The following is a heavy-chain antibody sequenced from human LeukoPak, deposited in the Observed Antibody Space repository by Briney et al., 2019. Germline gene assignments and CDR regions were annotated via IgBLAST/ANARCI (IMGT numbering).Heavy chain of an antibody. D-gene: IGHD1-14*01. J-gene: IGHJ4*02. V-gene: IGHV1-18*01. CDR3: ARNFHPGNWDY. CDR1: GGTFSSYA. CDR2: ISGDNGKT. Sequence: ASVKLSCKASGGTFSSYAISWVRQAPGQGLEWMGWISGDNGKTNYAQKLQDRVTMTTDTSTSTAYMELRSLRSDDTAVYYCARNFHPGNWDYWGQGTLVTVSS.